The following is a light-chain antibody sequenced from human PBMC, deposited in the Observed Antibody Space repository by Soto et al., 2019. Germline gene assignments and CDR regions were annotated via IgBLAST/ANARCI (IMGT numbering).Light chain of an antibody. CDR1: QTISLY. CDR3: QQSYSTLPYT. Sequence: DIVMTQAPSSLSASVGDRVTITCRASQTISLYLNWYQQKPGKAPKLLIYAASTLQSGVPSRFIGSRSGTDFTLTISILQPEDSVTYYCQQSYSTLPYTFGPGTKVDIK. J-gene: IGKJ2*01. V-gene: IGKV1-39*01. CDR2: AAS.